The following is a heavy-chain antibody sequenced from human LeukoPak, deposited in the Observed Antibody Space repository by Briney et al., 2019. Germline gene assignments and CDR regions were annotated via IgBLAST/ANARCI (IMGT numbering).Heavy chain of an antibody. J-gene: IGHJ4*02. CDR3: ARGYSSGWQGNFDY. CDR2: IYYSGST. Sequence: PSETLSLTCTVSGGSISSYYWSWIRQPPGKGLEWIGSIYYSGSTYYNPSLKSRVTISVDTFKNQFSLKLSSVTAADTAVYYCARGYSSGWQGNFDYWGQGTLVTVSS. D-gene: IGHD6-19*01. V-gene: IGHV4-59*12. CDR1: GGSISSYY.